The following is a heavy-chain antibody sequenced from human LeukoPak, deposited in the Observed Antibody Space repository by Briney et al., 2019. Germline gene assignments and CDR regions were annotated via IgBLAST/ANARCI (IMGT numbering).Heavy chain of an antibody. Sequence: SGPSLVQPTQTLTLTCTFSGFSLSTSGMRGSWVRQPPGKALEWLARIAWDDDKFYSTSMKTRLTISKDTTKNQMVLTMTNMDPVDTATYYCARTNYGDPFDYWGQGTLVTVSS. CDR1: GFSLSTSGMR. J-gene: IGHJ4*02. CDR2: IAWDDDK. CDR3: ARTNYGDPFDY. V-gene: IGHV2-70*04. D-gene: IGHD4-17*01.